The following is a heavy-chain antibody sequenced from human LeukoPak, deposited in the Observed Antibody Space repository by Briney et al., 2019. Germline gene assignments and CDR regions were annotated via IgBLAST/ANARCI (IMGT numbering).Heavy chain of an antibody. V-gene: IGHV3-11*04. CDR3: ARATDYYDSSGYYPNWFDP. Sequence: GGSLRLSCAASGFTFSDYYMSWIRQAPGMGLEWVSYISSSGSTIYYADSVKGRFTISRDNAKNSLYLQMNSLRAEDTAVYYCARATDYYDSSGYYPNWFDPWGQGTLVTVSS. J-gene: IGHJ5*02. CDR1: GFTFSDYY. CDR2: ISSSGSTI. D-gene: IGHD3-22*01.